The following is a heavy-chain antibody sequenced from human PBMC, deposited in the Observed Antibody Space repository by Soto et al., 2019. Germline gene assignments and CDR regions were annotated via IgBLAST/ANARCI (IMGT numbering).Heavy chain of an antibody. CDR1: GFTFSPYW. CDR2: IKQDGSER. CDR3: AYGADGPLYFQH. D-gene: IGHD4-17*01. V-gene: IGHV3-7*01. J-gene: IGHJ1*01. Sequence: EVQLVESGGGLVQPGGSLRLSCAASGFTFSPYWMTWVRQAPGKGLEWVATIKQDGSERHYVDSVRGRFTISRDNPRNSLFLHMNGLRAEDTAVYYCAYGADGPLYFQHWGQGTLVTVSS.